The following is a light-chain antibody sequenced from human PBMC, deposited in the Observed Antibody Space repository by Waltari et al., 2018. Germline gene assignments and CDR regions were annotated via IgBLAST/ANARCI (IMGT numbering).Light chain of an antibody. CDR3: QQYKEWPLT. CDR1: QTVSTR. V-gene: IGKV3-15*01. Sequence: EIVLTQSPATLSVSPGGRVTLSCRASQTVSTRLAWYQKKSGQAPKVLIFDASTRATGIPATFTGSGSGTEFTLTISSLQSEDFAVYYCQQYKEWPLTFGGGTKVEIK. J-gene: IGKJ4*01. CDR2: DAS.